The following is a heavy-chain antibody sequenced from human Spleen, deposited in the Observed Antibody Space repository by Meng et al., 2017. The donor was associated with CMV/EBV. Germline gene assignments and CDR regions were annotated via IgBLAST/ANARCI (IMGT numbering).Heavy chain of an antibody. J-gene: IGHJ4*02. Sequence: GESLKISCGVSGFTVSSFGMSWVRQAPGKGLEWVAGIIRSTTTTHYADSVKGRFTISRDSSKNTLYLQMNSLRAEDTTVYYCARGNYYDKFDHWGQGTLVTVSS. CDR3: ARGNYYDKFDH. CDR1: GFTVSSFG. D-gene: IGHD3-22*01. CDR2: IIRSTTTT. V-gene: IGHV3-23*01.